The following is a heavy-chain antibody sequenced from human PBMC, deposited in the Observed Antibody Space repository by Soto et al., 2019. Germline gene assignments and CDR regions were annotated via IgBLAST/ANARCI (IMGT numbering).Heavy chain of an antibody. Sequence: QVQLVESGGGLVKPGGSLRLSCAASGFSFSDSYMSWIRQAPGKGLEWVSYISSSSSYTNYADSVKGRFTISRDNAKNSLYLQMNSLRVEDTAVYYCARVPRLDSSSWYLGYYFDHWGQGTLVTVSS. V-gene: IGHV3-11*05. D-gene: IGHD6-13*01. J-gene: IGHJ4*02. CDR2: ISSSSSYT. CDR3: ARVPRLDSSSWYLGYYFDH. CDR1: GFSFSDSY.